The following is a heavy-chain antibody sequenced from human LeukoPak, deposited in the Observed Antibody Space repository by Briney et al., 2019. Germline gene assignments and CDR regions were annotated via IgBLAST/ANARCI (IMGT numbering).Heavy chain of an antibody. D-gene: IGHD2-15*01. V-gene: IGHV1-8*03. CDR3: AREGCSGGSCYLGY. J-gene: IGHJ4*02. Sequence: ASVTVSCKASVYTFTSYDISWVRQATGQGLEWMGWVNPNSGNTDYAQKFQGRVTITRNTSISTAYMELSSLSSEDTAVYYCAREGCSGGSCYLGYWGQGTLVTVSS. CDR2: VNPNSGNT. CDR1: VYTFTSYD.